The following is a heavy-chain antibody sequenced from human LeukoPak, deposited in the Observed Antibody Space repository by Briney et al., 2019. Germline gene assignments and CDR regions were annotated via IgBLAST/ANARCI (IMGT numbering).Heavy chain of an antibody. CDR2: IYPGDSDT. J-gene: IGHJ3*02. D-gene: IGHD3-10*01. CDR3: ARTGYHYGSGSHYAFDI. V-gene: IGHV5-51*01. Sequence: GESLEISCQASGYTFSNQWIGWVRQMPGKGREWMGIIYPGDSDTRYSPSFQGQVTISVDKSITTAYLEWSSLKASDTAMYYCARTGYHYGSGSHYAFDIWGQGTMVTVSS. CDR1: GYTFSNQW.